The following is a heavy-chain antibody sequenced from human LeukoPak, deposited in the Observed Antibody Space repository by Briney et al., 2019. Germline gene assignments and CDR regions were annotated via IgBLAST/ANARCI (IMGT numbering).Heavy chain of an antibody. V-gene: IGHV3-30*04. CDR3: ARDYCSGGSCYSENWFDP. J-gene: IGHJ5*02. CDR1: GFTFSSYA. D-gene: IGHD2-15*01. CDR2: ISYDGSNK. Sequence: GGSLRLSCAASGFTFSSYAMHWVRQAPGKGLEWVAVISYDGSNKYYADSVKGRFTISRDNSKNTLYLQMNSLRAEDTAVYYCARDYCSGGSCYSENWFDPWGQGTLATVSS.